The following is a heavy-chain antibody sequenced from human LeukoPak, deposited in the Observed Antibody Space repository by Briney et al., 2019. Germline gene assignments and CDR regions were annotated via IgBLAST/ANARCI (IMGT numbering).Heavy chain of an antibody. V-gene: IGHV1-69*05. D-gene: IGHD3-10*01. Sequence: SVKVSCKASGGTFSSYAISWVRQAPGQGLEWMGGIIPIFGTASYAQKFQGRVTITTDESTSTAYMELSSLRSEDTAVYYCARDIGSGSYHFDYWGQGTLVTVSS. CDR2: IIPIFGTA. CDR1: GGTFSSYA. J-gene: IGHJ4*02. CDR3: ARDIGSGSYHFDY.